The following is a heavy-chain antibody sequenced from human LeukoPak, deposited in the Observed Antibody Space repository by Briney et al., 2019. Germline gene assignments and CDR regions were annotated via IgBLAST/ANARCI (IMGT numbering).Heavy chain of an antibody. J-gene: IGHJ4*02. D-gene: IGHD1-26*01. CDR3: AIAKRPLGSYYYDY. Sequence: ASVKVSCEASGYTFTGYYMHWVRQAPGQGLEWMGRINRNSGGTNYAQKFQGRVTMTRDTSISTAYMELSRLRSDDTAVYYCAIAKRPLGSYYYDYWGQGTLVTVSS. CDR1: GYTFTGYY. V-gene: IGHV1-2*06. CDR2: INRNSGGT.